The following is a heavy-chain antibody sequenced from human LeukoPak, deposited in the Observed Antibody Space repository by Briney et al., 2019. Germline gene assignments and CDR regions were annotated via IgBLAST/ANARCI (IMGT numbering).Heavy chain of an antibody. CDR3: AKDHGGSGWSISQFDY. CDR1: GFTFSSYA. Sequence: GGSLRLSCAASGFTFSSYAMSWVRQAPGKGLEWVSAISGSGGSTYYADSVKGRLTISRDNSKNTLYLQMNSLRAEDTAVYYCAKDHGGSGWSISQFDYWGQGTLVTVSS. D-gene: IGHD6-19*01. V-gene: IGHV3-23*01. J-gene: IGHJ4*02. CDR2: ISGSGGST.